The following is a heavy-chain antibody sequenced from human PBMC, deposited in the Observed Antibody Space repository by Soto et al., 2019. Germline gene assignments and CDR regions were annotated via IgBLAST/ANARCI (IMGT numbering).Heavy chain of an antibody. V-gene: IGHV1-69*08. CDR2: IIPILGIA. J-gene: IGHJ6*02. CDR3: ARDLRRHGMDV. Sequence: QVQLVQSGAEVKKPGSSVKVSCKASGGTFSSYTISWVRQAPGQGLEWMGRIIPILGIANYAQKFQGRVTXTXXKSTSTAYMELSSLRSEDTAVYYCARDLRRHGMDVWGQGTTVTVSS. CDR1: GGTFSSYT.